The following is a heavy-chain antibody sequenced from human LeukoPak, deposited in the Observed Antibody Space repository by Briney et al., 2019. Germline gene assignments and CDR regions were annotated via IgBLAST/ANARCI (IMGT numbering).Heavy chain of an antibody. CDR2: ISGSGGST. V-gene: IGHV3-23*01. J-gene: IGHJ4*02. Sequence: PGGSLRLSCAASGFTFSSYAMSWVRQAPGKGREWVSAISGSGGSTYYADSVKGRFTISRDNSKNTLYLQMNSLRAEDTAVYYCAKSNRITMIVVVITAFDYWGQGTLVTVSS. CDR3: AKSNRITMIVVVITAFDY. CDR1: GFTFSSYA. D-gene: IGHD3-22*01.